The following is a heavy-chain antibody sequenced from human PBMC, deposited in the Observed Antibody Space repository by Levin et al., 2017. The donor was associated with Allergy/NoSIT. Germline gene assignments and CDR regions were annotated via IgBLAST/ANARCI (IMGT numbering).Heavy chain of an antibody. V-gene: IGHV3-21*01. CDR1: GFTFSSYS. D-gene: IGHD3-3*01. CDR3: ARGGGADYDFWSGYYNWFDP. CDR2: ISSSSSYI. J-gene: IGHJ5*02. Sequence: GGSLRLSCAASGFTFSSYSMNWVRQAPGKGLEWVSSISSSSSYIYYADSVKGRFTISRDNAKNSLYLQMNSLRAEDTAVYYCARGGGADYDFWSGYYNWFDPWGQGTLVTVSS.